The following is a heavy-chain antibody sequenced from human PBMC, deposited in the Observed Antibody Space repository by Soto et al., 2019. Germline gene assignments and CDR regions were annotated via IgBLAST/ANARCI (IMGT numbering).Heavy chain of an antibody. Sequence: PSETLSLTCTVSGGSISSYYWSWIRQPPGKGLEWIGYIYYSGSTNYNPSPKSRVTISVDTSKNQFSLKLSSVTAADTAVYYCARMTSGLYGDYYFDYWGQGTLVTVSS. CDR2: IYYSGST. V-gene: IGHV4-59*01. J-gene: IGHJ4*02. CDR1: GGSISSYY. D-gene: IGHD4-17*01. CDR3: ARMTSGLYGDYYFDY.